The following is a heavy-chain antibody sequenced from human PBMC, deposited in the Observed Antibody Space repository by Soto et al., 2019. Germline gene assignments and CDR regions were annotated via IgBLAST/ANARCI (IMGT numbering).Heavy chain of an antibody. D-gene: IGHD4-4*01. CDR3: ASYDYSYYYYYGMDV. CDR1: GYTFTSYA. CDR2: INAGNGNT. Sequence: ALVKVSCKASGYTFTSYAMHWVRQAPGQRLEWMGWINAGNGNTKYSQKFQGRVTITRDTSASTAYMELSSLRSEDTAVYYCASYDYSYYYYYGMDVWGQGTTVTVSS. V-gene: IGHV1-3*01. J-gene: IGHJ6*02.